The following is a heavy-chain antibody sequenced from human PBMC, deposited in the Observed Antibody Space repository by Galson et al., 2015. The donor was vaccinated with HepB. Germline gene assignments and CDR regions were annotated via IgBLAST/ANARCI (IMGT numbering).Heavy chain of an antibody. Sequence: SLRLSCAASGFTFSDYSMNWIRQAPGKGLEWISFISTTSSYTNYADSVKGRFTISRDNAKNPLYLQMNSLRAEDMAVYYCARLPAANIYYYSNLDVWGKGTTVTVSS. CDR2: ISTTSSYT. CDR3: ARLPAANIYYYSNLDV. D-gene: IGHD2-2*01. J-gene: IGHJ6*03. CDR1: GFTFSDYS. V-gene: IGHV3-11*03.